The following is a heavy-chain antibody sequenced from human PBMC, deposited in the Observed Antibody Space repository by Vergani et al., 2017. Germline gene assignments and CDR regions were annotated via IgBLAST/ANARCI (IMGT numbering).Heavy chain of an antibody. CDR2: IYTSEST. D-gene: IGHD5-12*01. CDR1: GGSISSGSYY. Sequence: QVQLQESGPGLVKPSQTLSLTCTVSGGSISSGSYYWSWIRQPAGKGLEWNGRIYTSESTNYNPSLKSRVTISVDTSKNQFSLKLSSVTAADTAGYYCARDNGVATITGYYYYYMDVWGKXP. V-gene: IGHV4-61*02. CDR3: ARDNGVATITGYYYYYMDV. J-gene: IGHJ6*03.